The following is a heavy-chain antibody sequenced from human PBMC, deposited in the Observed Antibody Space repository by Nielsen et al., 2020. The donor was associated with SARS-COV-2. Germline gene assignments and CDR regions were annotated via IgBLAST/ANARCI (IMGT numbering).Heavy chain of an antibody. CDR1: GGSLSFHY. CDR2: INHRGRT. V-gene: IGHV4-34*01. CDR3: ARGPGVEVVANYFDP. D-gene: IGHD4/OR15-4a*01. J-gene: IGHJ5*02. Sequence: TLSLTCAVYGGSLSFHYWSWVRQPPGKGLEWIGEINHRGRTNYNPSLKNRVTISVDTSTKQFSLRLTSVTAADTAVYYCARGPGVEVVANYFDPWGQGTPVTVSS.